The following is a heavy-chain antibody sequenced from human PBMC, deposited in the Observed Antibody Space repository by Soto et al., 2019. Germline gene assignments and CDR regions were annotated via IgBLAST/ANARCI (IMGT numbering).Heavy chain of an antibody. CDR2: IYYSGST. CDR1: GGSISSYY. J-gene: IGHJ5*02. D-gene: IGHD3-22*01. V-gene: IGHV4-59*01. CDR3: ARFDSSGYYYWFDP. Sequence: SETLSPTCPVSGGSISSYYWSWIRQPPGKGLEWIGYIYYSGSTNYNPSLKSRVTIAVDTSKNQFSLKLSSVTAADTAVYYCARFDSSGYYYWFDPWGQGTLVTVSS.